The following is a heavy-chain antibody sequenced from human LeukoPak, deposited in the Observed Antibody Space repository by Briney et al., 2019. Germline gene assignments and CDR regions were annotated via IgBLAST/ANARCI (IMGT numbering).Heavy chain of an antibody. CDR3: ARAKYYYDSSGYPDPAYGMDV. CDR2: LNPNSGGT. Sequence: ASVKVSCKASGYTFTGYYRHWVRQAPGQGLEWMGWLNPNSGGTNYAQKFQGWVTMTRDTSISTAYMELSRLRSDDTAVYYCARAKYYYDSSGYPDPAYGMDVWGQGTTVTVSS. J-gene: IGHJ6*02. V-gene: IGHV1-2*04. D-gene: IGHD3-22*01. CDR1: GYTFTGYY.